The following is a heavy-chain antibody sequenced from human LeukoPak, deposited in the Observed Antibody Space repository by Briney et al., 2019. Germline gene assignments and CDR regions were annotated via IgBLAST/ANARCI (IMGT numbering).Heavy chain of an antibody. CDR2: IYYTGVT. J-gene: IGHJ4*02. V-gene: IGHV4-31*03. D-gene: IGHD3-16*01. CDR3: AASSGVTLGRF. Sequence: TLSLTCTVSGGSIRSGTHYYNWIRQHPGKGLEWIGYIYYTGVTSYNPSLKSRVTMSVDTSMNQVSLKLSSLTAADTAVYYCAASSGVTLGRFWGQGTLVTVSS. CDR1: GGSIRSGTHY.